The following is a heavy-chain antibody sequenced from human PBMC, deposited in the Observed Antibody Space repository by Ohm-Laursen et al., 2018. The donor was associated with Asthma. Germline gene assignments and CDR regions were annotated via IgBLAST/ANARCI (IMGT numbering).Heavy chain of an antibody. V-gene: IGHV3-9*01. CDR2: ISWNSGSI. Sequence: SLRLSCTASGFTFDDYAMHWVRQAPGKGLEWVSGISWNSGSIGYADSVKGRFTISRDNARNSLYLHMNSLRAEDTAVYYCVRHARLADYWGQGTLVSVYS. CDR3: VRHARLADY. D-gene: IGHD6-6*01. J-gene: IGHJ4*02. CDR1: GFTFDDYA.